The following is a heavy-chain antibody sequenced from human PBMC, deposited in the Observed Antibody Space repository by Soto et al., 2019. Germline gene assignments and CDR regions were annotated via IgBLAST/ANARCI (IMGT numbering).Heavy chain of an antibody. V-gene: IGHV1-18*01. J-gene: IGHJ3*02. CDR3: ARDWYCSGGSCLDAFDI. CDR1: GYTFTSYG. D-gene: IGHD2-15*01. CDR2: ISTYNANT. Sequence: QVPLVQSGAEVKKPGASVKVSCKASGYTFTSYGISWVRQAPGQGLEWMGWISTYNANTHYAQKVQGRVTMTTDTSTSTTYIELRSLRSDDTALYYCARDWYCSGGSCLDAFDIWGQGTMVIVSS.